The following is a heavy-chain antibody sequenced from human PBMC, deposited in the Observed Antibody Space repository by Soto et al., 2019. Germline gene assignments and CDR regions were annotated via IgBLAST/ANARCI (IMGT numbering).Heavy chain of an antibody. V-gene: IGHV3-30*18. CDR3: AKDRYYPGD. J-gene: IGHJ4*02. D-gene: IGHD2-21*01. Sequence: QVQLVESGGGVVQPGRSLRLSCAASEFTFSNYDMHWVRQAPGKGLEWVADISFDGSDQHYADSVKGRFTISRDNSKNTLYLQMNSLRGEDTALYYCAKDRYYPGDCGQGTLVTVS. CDR1: EFTFSNYD. CDR2: ISFDGSDQ.